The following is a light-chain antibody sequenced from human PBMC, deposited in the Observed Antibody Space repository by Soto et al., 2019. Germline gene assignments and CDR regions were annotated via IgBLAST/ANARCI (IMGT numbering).Light chain of an antibody. V-gene: IGKV3-11*01. CDR2: DAS. CDR3: QQRSNWPPVIT. CDR1: QTLSSH. Sequence: EIVLTQSPATLSLSPGERATLSCRASQTLSSHLAWYQQKPGQAPRLLIYDASKRATGIPARFSGRGSGTDFTLTISSLEPEDFAVYYCQQRSNWPPVITFGQGTRLEIK. J-gene: IGKJ5*01.